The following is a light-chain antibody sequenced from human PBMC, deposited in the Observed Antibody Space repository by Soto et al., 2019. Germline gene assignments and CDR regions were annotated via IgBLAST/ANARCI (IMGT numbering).Light chain of an antibody. V-gene: IGKV1-33*01. CDR2: DAS. Sequence: DIQMTQSPSSLSASVGDRVTITCQASQDISNYLNWYQQKPGKAPKLLIYDASNLETGVPSRFSRSGSGTDFTSTISSLQPEDISTYYCQPYDNLPTFGKGTRLVIK. J-gene: IGKJ5*01. CDR3: QPYDNLPT. CDR1: QDISNY.